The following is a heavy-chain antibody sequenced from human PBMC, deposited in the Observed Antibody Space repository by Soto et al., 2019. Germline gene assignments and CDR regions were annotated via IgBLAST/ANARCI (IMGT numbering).Heavy chain of an antibody. D-gene: IGHD5-18*01. Sequence: QVTLKESGPVLVKPTETLTLTCTASGFSLSNAIMGVSWIRQPPGKALEWLAHIFSNDEKSYSTSLKSRLTISKDTSKSQVVLTMTNMDPVDTATYYCARTDSGYSHGYDSDYWGQGTLVTVSS. J-gene: IGHJ4*02. V-gene: IGHV2-26*01. CDR2: IFSNDEK. CDR3: ARTDSGYSHGYDSDY. CDR1: GFSLSNAIMG.